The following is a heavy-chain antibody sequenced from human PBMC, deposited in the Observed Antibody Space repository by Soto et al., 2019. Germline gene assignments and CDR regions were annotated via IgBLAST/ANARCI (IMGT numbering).Heavy chain of an antibody. CDR2: INQDGSDK. Sequence: EVQLVESGGGLVQPGGSLRLSCAVSGFTFSNSWLSWVRQAPGKGLEWVANINQDGSDKYYVDSVKGRFTISRDNAQNSLYLQMNSLRAEDTAIYYCARVSPVMSPGYWGQGTLVTVSS. V-gene: IGHV3-7*05. CDR3: ARVSPVMSPGY. J-gene: IGHJ4*02. CDR1: GFTFSNSW. D-gene: IGHD3-16*01.